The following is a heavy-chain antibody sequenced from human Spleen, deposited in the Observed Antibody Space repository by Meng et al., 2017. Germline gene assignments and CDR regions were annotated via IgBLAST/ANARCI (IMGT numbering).Heavy chain of an antibody. D-gene: IGHD2-15*01. Sequence: QVQLAQSGAEEKKPGASVKVSCKASGYTFTSYYMHWVRQAPGQGLEWMGWFVNYVDTYPAPKFQGRVTMTTDTHTNTAFMELRSLTSDDTAVYYCASGTPGRSYCDYWGQGTLVTVSS. J-gene: IGHJ4*02. CDR3: ASGTPGRSYCDY. V-gene: IGHV1-18*04. CDR2: FVNYVDT. CDR1: GYTFTSYY.